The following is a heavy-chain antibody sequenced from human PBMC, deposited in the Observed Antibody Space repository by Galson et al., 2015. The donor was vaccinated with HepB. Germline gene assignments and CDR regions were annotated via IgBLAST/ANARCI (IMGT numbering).Heavy chain of an antibody. Sequence: SLRLSCAASGFTFSSYSMNWVRQAPGKGLEWVSSISSSSSYIYYADSVKGRFTISRDNAKNSLYLQMNSLRAEDTAVYYCASRDTTVTPSGYWGQGTLVTVSS. CDR3: ASRDTTVTPSGY. J-gene: IGHJ4*02. V-gene: IGHV3-21*01. CDR2: ISSSSSYI. D-gene: IGHD4-17*01. CDR1: GFTFSSYS.